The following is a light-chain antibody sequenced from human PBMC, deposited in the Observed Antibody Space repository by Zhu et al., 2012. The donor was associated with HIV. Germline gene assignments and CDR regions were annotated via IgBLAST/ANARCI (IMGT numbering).Light chain of an antibody. CDR2: GAS. Sequence: EILLTQSPGTLSLSPGERAALSCRASQSVNRNYLAWYQQKPGQAPRLLIYGASSRATGIPDRFSGSGSGTDFTLTISRLEPEDFAVYYCQQYGGAPRTFGQGTKGGNQT. CDR3: QQYGGAPRT. V-gene: IGKV3-20*01. J-gene: IGKJ1*01. CDR1: QSVNRNY.